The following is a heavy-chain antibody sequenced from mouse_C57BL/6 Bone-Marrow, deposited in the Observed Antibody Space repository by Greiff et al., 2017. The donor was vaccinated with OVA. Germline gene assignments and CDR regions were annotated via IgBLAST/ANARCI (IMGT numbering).Heavy chain of an antibody. CDR2: IAPSDSYT. CDR3: ARGGYSKFAY. J-gene: IGHJ3*01. CDR1: GSTFPSYW. V-gene: IGHV1-50*01. D-gene: IGHD2-5*01. Sequence: QVQLQQPGAELVKPGASVKLSCKASGSTFPSYWLPWVKQRPGQGLEWIGEIAPSDSYTNYNQKFKGKATLTVDTSSSPAYMQLSSRTSEDAAVYYCARGGYSKFAYWGQGTLVTVSA.